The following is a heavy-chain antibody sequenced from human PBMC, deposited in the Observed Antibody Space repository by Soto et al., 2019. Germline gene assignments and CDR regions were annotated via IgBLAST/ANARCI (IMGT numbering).Heavy chain of an antibody. J-gene: IGHJ4*02. CDR3: ARMGYCSGGSCHPGTGDY. V-gene: IGHV1-18*04. D-gene: IGHD2-15*01. Sequence: QVQLVQSGAKVKKPGASVKVSCTASGYSFTSYGISWVRQAPGQGLEWMGWISAYNGNTAYAQKLQGRVTMTTDTSTNTAYMDLRSLRSDDTALYYCARMGYCSGGSCHPGTGDYWGQGTLVTVSS. CDR1: GYSFTSYG. CDR2: ISAYNGNT.